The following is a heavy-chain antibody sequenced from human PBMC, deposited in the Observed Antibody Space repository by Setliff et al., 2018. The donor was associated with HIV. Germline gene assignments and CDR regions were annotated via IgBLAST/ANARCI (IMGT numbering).Heavy chain of an antibody. CDR3: ICNSKNTVDLQMSSLRAEDAAVYYCAKDRGHLWTYMDV. D-gene: IGHD2-21*01. CDR1: GGSFSGFY. J-gene: IGHJ6*03. V-gene: IGHV4-34*01. Sequence: SETLSLTCAVYGGSFSGFYWSWIRQPPGKGLEWIGEINHSGHTNYNSSLESRVTISVDTSKNQFSVRLNSVTAASSALRLLICNSKNTVDLQMSSLRAEDAAVYYCAKDRGHLWTYMDVWGKGTTVTVSS. CDR2: INHSGHT.